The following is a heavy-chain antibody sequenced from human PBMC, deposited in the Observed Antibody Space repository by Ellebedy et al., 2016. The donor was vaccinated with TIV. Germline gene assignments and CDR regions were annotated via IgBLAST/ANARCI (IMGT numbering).Heavy chain of an antibody. CDR1: GFTFGDYA. D-gene: IGHD1-26*01. CDR3: TRDKRPVGATLSDY. CDR2: IRSKAYGGTT. J-gene: IGHJ4*02. Sequence: GESLKISXPASGFTFGDYAMSWFCQAPGKGLEWVGFIRSKAYGGTTEYAASVKGRFTISRDDSKSIAYLQMNSLKTEDTAVYYCTRDKRPVGATLSDYWGQGTLVTVSS. V-gene: IGHV3-49*03.